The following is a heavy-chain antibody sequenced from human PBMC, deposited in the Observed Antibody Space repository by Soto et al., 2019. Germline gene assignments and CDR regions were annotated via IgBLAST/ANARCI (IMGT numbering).Heavy chain of an antibody. CDR3: ARLWSEREPNFDY. J-gene: IGHJ4*02. CDR2: IRSKANSYAT. Sequence: EVQFVESGGGLVQPGGSLKLSCAASGYTFSGSAMHWVRQASGKGLEWVGRIRSKANSYATVYAASVKGRFTISRDDSKNTAYLQMNSLKTEDTAVYYCARLWSEREPNFDYWGQGTLVSVSS. D-gene: IGHD1-26*01. CDR1: GYTFSGSA. V-gene: IGHV3-73*02.